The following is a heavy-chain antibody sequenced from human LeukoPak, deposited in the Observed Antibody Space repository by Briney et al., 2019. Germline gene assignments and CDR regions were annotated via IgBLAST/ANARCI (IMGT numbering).Heavy chain of an antibody. CDR1: SGSFSGSY. CDR2: INHSGST. D-gene: IGHD2-2*02. Sequence: SETLSLTCAVYSGSFSGSYWSWIRQPPGKGLEWIGEINHSGSTNYNPSLKSRVTMSVDTSKNQFSLKLSSVTAADTAVYYCAAEPRLYCSSTSCYTASWGQGTLVTVSS. V-gene: IGHV4-34*10. J-gene: IGHJ4*02. CDR3: AAEPRLYCSSTSCYTAS.